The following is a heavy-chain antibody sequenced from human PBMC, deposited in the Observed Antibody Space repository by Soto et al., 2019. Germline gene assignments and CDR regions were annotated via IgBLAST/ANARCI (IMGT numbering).Heavy chain of an antibody. CDR3: AGNYDFWRGFPDY. CDR1: GFTFSSYA. V-gene: IGHV3-30-3*01. Sequence: GSLRLSCAASGFTFSSYAMHWVRQAPGKGLEWVEVISYDGSNKYYADSVKGRFTISRDNSKNTLYLQINSLRAEDTAVYYCAGNYDFWRGFPDYWGQGTLVTVSS. CDR2: ISYDGSNK. J-gene: IGHJ4*02. D-gene: IGHD3-3*01.